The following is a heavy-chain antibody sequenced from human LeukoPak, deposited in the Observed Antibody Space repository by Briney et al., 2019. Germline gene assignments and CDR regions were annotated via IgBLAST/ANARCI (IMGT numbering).Heavy chain of an antibody. Sequence: ASVKVSCKASGYTFTSYGFSWVRQAPGQGLDWMGWISTYNGNTNYAQKFQGRVTVTADESTSTAYMELSSLRSEDTAVYYCARGRMAGAYVFDYWGQGTLVTVSS. CDR2: ISTYNGNT. CDR3: ARGRMAGAYVFDY. J-gene: IGHJ4*02. V-gene: IGHV1-18*01. D-gene: IGHD6-19*01. CDR1: GYTFTSYG.